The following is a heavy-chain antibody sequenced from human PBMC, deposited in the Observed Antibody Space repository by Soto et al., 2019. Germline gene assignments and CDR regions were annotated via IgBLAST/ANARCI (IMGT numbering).Heavy chain of an antibody. D-gene: IGHD4-17*01. V-gene: IGHV4-59*08. J-gene: IGHJ4*02. CDR3: ARRYGDCFDY. CDR1: GGSISNYY. CDR2: IYYSGST. Sequence: SETLSLTCTVSGGSISNYYWSWIRQPPGKGLEWIGYIYYSGSTNYNPSLKSRVTISVDTSKNQFSLRLSSVTAADTAVYYCARRYGDCFDYWGQGTLVTVSS.